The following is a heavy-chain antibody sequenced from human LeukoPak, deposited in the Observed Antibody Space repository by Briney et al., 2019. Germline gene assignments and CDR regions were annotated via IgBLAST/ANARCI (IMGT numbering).Heavy chain of an antibody. D-gene: IGHD6-19*01. CDR1: GFTFSDYE. Sequence: GGSLRLSCSASGFTFSDYEMHWVRQAPGKGLDWVAFISSSGSTTDYADSVQGRFTISRDNSKNSLYMQMNRLRAEDTEIYYCERCTFAVYSSGWYVDDWGQGTLVTVSS. J-gene: IGHJ4*02. V-gene: IGHV3-48*03. CDR3: ERCTFAVYSSGWYVDD. CDR2: ISSSGSTT.